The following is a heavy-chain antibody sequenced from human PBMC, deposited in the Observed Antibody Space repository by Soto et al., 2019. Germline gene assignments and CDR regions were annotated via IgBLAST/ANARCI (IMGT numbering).Heavy chain of an antibody. D-gene: IGHD6-13*01. CDR1: GYTFTSYY. J-gene: IGHJ4*02. Sequence: QVQLVQSGAEVKKPGASVNVSCKASGYTFTSYYVHWVRQAPGQGLEWMGVFNPGAGSASYAEEFQGRVTMTSDTSTSTVYMDLSSLRSEDTAVYYCARVLASSWYSARFVYWGQGTLVTVSS. CDR2: FNPGAGSA. CDR3: ARVLASSWYSARFVY. V-gene: IGHV1-46*01.